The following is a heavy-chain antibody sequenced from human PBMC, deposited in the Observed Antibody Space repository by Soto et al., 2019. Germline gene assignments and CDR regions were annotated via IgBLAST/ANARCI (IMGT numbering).Heavy chain of an antibody. V-gene: IGHV4-59*01. J-gene: IGHJ5*02. CDR2: IYSSGST. Sequence: SETLSLTCTVSGGSISSYYWSWIRQPPGKGLEWIGYIYSSGSTNYNPSLKSRVTISVDTSKNQFSLKLSSVTAADTAVYYCARDKGLYSGYDAWGQGTLVTVS. D-gene: IGHD5-12*01. CDR1: GGSISSYY. CDR3: ARDKGLYSGYDA.